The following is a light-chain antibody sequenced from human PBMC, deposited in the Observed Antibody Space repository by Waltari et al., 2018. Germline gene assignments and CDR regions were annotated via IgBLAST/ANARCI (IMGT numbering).Light chain of an antibody. Sequence: QSALTQPASVSGSPGQSITISCSGTDSDVGAYDFVSWYQQHPGKAPHLIIYEVSNRPSGISNRFSASKSGNTASLTISGLQAEDEADYYCCSYAGSKFYVFGTGTKVTVL. CDR3: CSYAGSKFYV. CDR1: DSDVGAYDF. J-gene: IGLJ1*01. CDR2: EVS. V-gene: IGLV2-23*02.